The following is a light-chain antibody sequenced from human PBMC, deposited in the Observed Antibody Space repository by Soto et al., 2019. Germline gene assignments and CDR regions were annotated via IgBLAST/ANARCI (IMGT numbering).Light chain of an antibody. CDR3: HQYGSSPAT. V-gene: IGKV3-20*01. Sequence: IVLTQSPGTLSLSPWERATLSCRASQSVSSSYLAWYQQKPGQAPRLLIYGASTRATAIPARFSGSGSAAEFTLTISRLEPEDFAVYYCHQYGSSPATFGQGTKVDIK. CDR2: GAS. J-gene: IGKJ1*01. CDR1: QSVSSSY.